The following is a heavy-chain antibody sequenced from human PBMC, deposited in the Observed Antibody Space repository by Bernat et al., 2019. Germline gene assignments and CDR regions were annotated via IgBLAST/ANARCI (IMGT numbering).Heavy chain of an antibody. CDR2: ISSSSSYI. CDR1: GFTFSSYS. Sequence: EVQLVESGGGLVKPGGSLRLSCAASGFTFSSYSMNWVRLAPGKGLEWVSSISSSSSYIYYADSVKGRFTISRDNAKNSLYLQMNSLGAEDTAVYYCASGIPPEYWGQGTLVTVSS. J-gene: IGHJ4*02. CDR3: ASGIPPEY. D-gene: IGHD1-14*01. V-gene: IGHV3-21*01.